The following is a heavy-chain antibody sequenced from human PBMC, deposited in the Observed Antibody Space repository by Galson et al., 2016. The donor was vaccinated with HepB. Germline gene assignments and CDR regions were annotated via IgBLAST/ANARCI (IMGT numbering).Heavy chain of an antibody. J-gene: IGHJ4*02. D-gene: IGHD2-21*01. Sequence: CAISGDSVSSIDAAWNWIRQSPSRGLEWLGRTYYRSKWYYDYAVSVKSRMTINPDTSKNQLSLHLNSVTPEDTAVYYCARDRASWDGQHTGSFDYWGQGTLVTVSS. CDR1: GDSVSSIDAA. CDR2: TYYRSKWYY. CDR3: ARDRASWDGQHTGSFDY. V-gene: IGHV6-1*01.